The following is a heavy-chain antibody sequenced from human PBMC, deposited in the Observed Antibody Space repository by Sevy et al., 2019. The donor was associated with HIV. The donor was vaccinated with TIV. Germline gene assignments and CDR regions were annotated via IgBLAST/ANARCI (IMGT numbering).Heavy chain of an antibody. D-gene: IGHD3-22*01. CDR3: AGKYDSSGYFDY. CDR2: ISGSGGSGDKT. J-gene: IGHJ4*02. CDR1: GFTFSSYA. Sequence: GGSLRLSCAASGFTFSSYAMNWVRQAPGKGLEWVSGISGSGGSGDKTNYADSVKGRFTISRDDSKNSLYLQLNSLRAEDTAIYDCAGKYDSSGYFDYWGQGTLVTVSS. V-gene: IGHV3-23*01.